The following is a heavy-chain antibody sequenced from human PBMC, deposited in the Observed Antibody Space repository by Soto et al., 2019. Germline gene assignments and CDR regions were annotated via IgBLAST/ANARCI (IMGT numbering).Heavy chain of an antibody. J-gene: IGHJ5*02. V-gene: IGHV1-69*13. CDR3: ARGSGPLRSYNWFDP. D-gene: IGHD5-12*01. Sequence: GASVKVSCKASGYTFSSYAISWVRQAPGQGLEWMGGIIPIFGTANYAQKFQGRVTITADESTSTAYMELSSLRSEDTAVYYCARGSGPLRSYNWFDPWGQGTLVTVS. CDR2: IIPIFGTA. CDR1: GYTFSSYA.